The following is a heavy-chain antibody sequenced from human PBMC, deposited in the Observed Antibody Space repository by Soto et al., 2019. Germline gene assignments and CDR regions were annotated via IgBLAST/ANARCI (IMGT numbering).Heavy chain of an antibody. V-gene: IGHV1-69*13. CDR3: ARGAIFGVFRYYGMDV. Sequence: SVKVSCKASGCTFGSYAFSWVRQAPGQGLEWMGGIIPIFGTANYAQKFQGRVTITADESTSTAYMELSSLRSEDTAVYYCARGAIFGVFRYYGMDVWGQGTTVTVSS. D-gene: IGHD3-3*01. CDR2: IIPIFGTA. J-gene: IGHJ6*02. CDR1: GCTFGSYA.